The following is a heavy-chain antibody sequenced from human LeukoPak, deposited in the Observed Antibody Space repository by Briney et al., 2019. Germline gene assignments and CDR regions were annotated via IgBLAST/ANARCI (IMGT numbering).Heavy chain of an antibody. CDR3: ARVVCSSGSCFADY. CDR1: GFTFSSYA. CDR2: ISGSGGST. V-gene: IGHV3-23*01. D-gene: IGHD2-15*01. Sequence: GGSLRLSCAASGFTFSSYAMSWVRQAPGKGLEWVSAISGSGGSTNYADSVKGRFTISRDNAKNSLYLQMNSLRAEDTAVYYCARVVCSSGSCFADYWGQGTLVTVSS. J-gene: IGHJ4*02.